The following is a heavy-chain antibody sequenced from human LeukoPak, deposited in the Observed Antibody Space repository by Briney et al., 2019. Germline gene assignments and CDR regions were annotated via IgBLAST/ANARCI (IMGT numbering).Heavy chain of an antibody. J-gene: IGHJ4*02. CDR1: GYTFTSYG. Sequence: GASAKVSCKASGYTFTSYGISWVRQAPGQGLEWMGWISAYNGNTNYAQKLQGRVTMTTDTSTSTAYMELRSLRSDDTAVYYCARDCSGGSCYWGLDYWGQGTLVTVSS. CDR2: ISAYNGNT. CDR3: ARDCSGGSCYWGLDY. D-gene: IGHD2-15*01. V-gene: IGHV1-18*01.